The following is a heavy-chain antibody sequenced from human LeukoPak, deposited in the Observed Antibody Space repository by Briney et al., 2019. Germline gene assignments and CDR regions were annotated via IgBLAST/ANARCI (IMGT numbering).Heavy chain of an antibody. CDR2: IYYSGST. V-gene: IGHV4-59*01. D-gene: IGHD3-22*01. CDR3: ARAYSDSSYYYYYYMDV. Sequence: PSETLSLTCTVSGGSISSYYWSWIRQPPGKGLEWIGYIYYSGSTNYNPSLKSRVTISVDTSKNQFSLKLSSVTAADTAVYYCARAYSDSSYYYYYYMDVWGKGTAVTVSS. J-gene: IGHJ6*03. CDR1: GGSISSYY.